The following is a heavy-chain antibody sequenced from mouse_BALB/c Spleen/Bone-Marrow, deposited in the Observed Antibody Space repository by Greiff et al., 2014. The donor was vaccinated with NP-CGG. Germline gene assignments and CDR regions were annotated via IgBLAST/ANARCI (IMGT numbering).Heavy chain of an antibody. V-gene: IGHV5-4*02. CDR3: ARSGEKYGAMDY. Sequence: EVQRVESGGGLVKPGGSLKLSCTASGFTFSDYYMYWVRQTPEKRLEWVAAISDGCNYTFNPDSVKGRFIISRDNAKNNLYLQMSSLKSEDTAMYYCARSGEKYGAMDYWGQGTSVTVSS. CDR1: GFTFSDYY. J-gene: IGHJ4*01. D-gene: IGHD1-1*02. CDR2: ISDGCNYT.